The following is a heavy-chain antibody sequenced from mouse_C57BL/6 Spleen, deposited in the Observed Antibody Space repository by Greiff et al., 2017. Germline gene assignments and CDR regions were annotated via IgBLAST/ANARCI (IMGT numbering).Heavy chain of an antibody. CDR2: IDPENGDT. CDR3: NTLPAGAY. Sequence: VQLQQSGAELVRPGASVKLSCTASGFNIKDDYMHWVKQRPEQGLEWIGWIDPENGDTEYASKFQGKATITADTSSNTAYLQLSSLTSGDTAVYYCNTLPAGAYWGQGTLVTVSA. D-gene: IGHD2-10*01. V-gene: IGHV14-4*01. J-gene: IGHJ3*01. CDR1: GFNIKDDY.